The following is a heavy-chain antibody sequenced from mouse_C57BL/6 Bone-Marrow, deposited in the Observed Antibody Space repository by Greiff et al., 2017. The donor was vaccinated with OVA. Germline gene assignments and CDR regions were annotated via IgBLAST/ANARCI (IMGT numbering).Heavy chain of an antibody. V-gene: IGHV1-81*01. J-gene: IGHJ3*01. D-gene: IGHD2-3*01. CDR3: ARWDGYPAWFAY. Sequence: VQLQQSGAELARPGASVKLSCKASGYTFTSYGISWVKQRTGKGLEWIGEIYPRSGNTYYNEKFKGKATLTADKSSSTAYMELRSLTSEDSAVYFCARWDGYPAWFAYWGQGTLVTVSA. CDR2: IYPRSGNT. CDR1: GYTFTSYG.